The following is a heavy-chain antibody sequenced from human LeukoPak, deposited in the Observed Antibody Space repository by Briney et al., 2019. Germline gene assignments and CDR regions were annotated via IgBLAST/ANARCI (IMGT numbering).Heavy chain of an antibody. CDR1: GFTFSSYW. D-gene: IGHD3-3*01. CDR2: IKQDGSEK. J-gene: IGHJ4*02. V-gene: IGHV3-7*01. Sequence: GGSLRLSCAASGFTFSSYWMSWVRQAPGKGLEWVANIKQDGSEKYYVDSVKGRFTISRDNAKNSLYLQMNSLRAEDTAVYYCARDRTYTIFGVGYFDYWGQGTLVTVSS. CDR3: ARDRTYTIFGVGYFDY.